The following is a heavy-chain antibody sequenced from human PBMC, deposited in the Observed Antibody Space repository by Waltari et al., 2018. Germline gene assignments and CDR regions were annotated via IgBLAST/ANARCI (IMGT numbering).Heavy chain of an antibody. Sequence: QVQLVQSGSELKKPGASVQVSCKASGYTFTSYAMNWVRQAPGHGLEWMGWINTNTGNPTYAQGFTGRFVFSLDTSVSTAYLQISSLKAEDTAVYYCARLCGGQLVRVCYYYGMDVWGQGTTVTVSS. CDR1: GYTFTSYA. CDR2: INTNTGNP. CDR3: ARLCGGQLVRVCYYYGMDV. J-gene: IGHJ6*02. D-gene: IGHD6-13*01. V-gene: IGHV7-4-1*02.